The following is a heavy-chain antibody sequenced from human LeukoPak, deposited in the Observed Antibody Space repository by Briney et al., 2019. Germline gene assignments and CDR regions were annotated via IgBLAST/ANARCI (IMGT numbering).Heavy chain of an antibody. Sequence: ASVKVSCKASGYTFTGYYMHWVRQAPGQGFEWMGWINPNSGGTNYAQKFQGRVTMTRDTSISTAYMELSRLRSDDTAVYYCEREKGRIAAAVRYFDYWGQGTLVTVSS. CDR1: GYTFTGYY. V-gene: IGHV1-2*02. J-gene: IGHJ4*02. CDR3: EREKGRIAAAVRYFDY. D-gene: IGHD6-13*01. CDR2: INPNSGGT.